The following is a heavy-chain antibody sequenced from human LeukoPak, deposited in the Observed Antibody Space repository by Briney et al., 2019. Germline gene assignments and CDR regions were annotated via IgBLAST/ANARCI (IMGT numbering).Heavy chain of an antibody. CDR1: GGSFSGYY. CDR3: ARVGTEDYWFDP. D-gene: IGHD1/OR15-1a*01. Sequence: SETLSLTCAVYGGSFSGYYWSWIRQPPGKGLEWIGEINHFGSTNYNPSLESRVTISVHTSKNQFSLELSSVTSADTAVYYCARVGTEDYWFDPWGQGTLVTVSP. V-gene: IGHV4-34*01. CDR2: INHFGST. J-gene: IGHJ5*02.